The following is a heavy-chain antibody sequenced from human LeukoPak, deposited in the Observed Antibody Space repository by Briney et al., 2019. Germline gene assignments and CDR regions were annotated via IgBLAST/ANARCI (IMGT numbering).Heavy chain of an antibody. J-gene: IGHJ4*02. V-gene: IGHV3-64*01. D-gene: IGHD3-22*01. CDR2: ISSNGGST. CDR3: ARGAGSPYYYDSSGYFDY. Sequence: GGSLRLSCAASGFTFSSSTMHWVRQAPGKGLEYVSAISSNGGSTYYANSVRGRFTISRDNSKDTLYLQMGSLRAEDMAVYYCARGAGSPYYYDSSGYFDYWGQGTLVTVSS. CDR1: GFTFSSST.